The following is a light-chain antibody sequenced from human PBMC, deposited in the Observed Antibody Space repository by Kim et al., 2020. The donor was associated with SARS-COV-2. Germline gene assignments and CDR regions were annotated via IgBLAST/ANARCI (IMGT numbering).Light chain of an antibody. CDR1: SNDVGHYKY. V-gene: IGLV2-14*03. Sequence: GQSITISCTGTSNDVGHYKYVAWYQQRPGKAPKLIISDVTSRSSGVSNRFSGSKSANTASLTISGLQAEDEAEYYCSSYTASNTLVFGTGTKVTVL. CDR3: SSYTASNTLV. J-gene: IGLJ1*01. CDR2: DVT.